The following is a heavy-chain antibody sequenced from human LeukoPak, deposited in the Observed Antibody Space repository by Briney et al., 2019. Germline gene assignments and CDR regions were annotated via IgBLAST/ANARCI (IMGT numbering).Heavy chain of an antibody. CDR1: GFTFSNYA. Sequence: GGSLRLSCAASGFTFSNYAMSWVRQAPGKGLEWVSGINWNGGSTGYADSVKGRFTISRDNAKNSLYLQMNSLRAEDTALYHCASLSYSSGWSGVWGQGTLVTVSS. CDR3: ASLSYSSGWSGV. V-gene: IGHV3-20*01. CDR2: INWNGGST. J-gene: IGHJ4*02. D-gene: IGHD6-19*01.